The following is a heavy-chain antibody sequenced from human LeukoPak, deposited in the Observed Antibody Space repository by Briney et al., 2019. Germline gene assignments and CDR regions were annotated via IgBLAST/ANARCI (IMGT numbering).Heavy chain of an antibody. D-gene: IGHD2-21*01. CDR1: GFTFTDFW. CDR3: ATGPYSAFEM. Sequence: GGSLRLSCAASGFTFTDFWMHWVRQAPGGGLVWVSRVRGDEISTLYADSVKGRFTISRDNAKNTLYLQMNSLRADDTALYYCATGPYSAFEMWGQGAMVTVSS. CDR2: VRGDEIST. V-gene: IGHV3-74*01. J-gene: IGHJ3*02.